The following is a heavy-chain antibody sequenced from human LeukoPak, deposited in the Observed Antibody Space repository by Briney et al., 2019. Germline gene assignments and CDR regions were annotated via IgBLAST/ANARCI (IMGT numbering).Heavy chain of an antibody. CDR3: AREIAAAGSRDAFDI. CDR1: GGSVSSGSYY. D-gene: IGHD6-13*01. CDR2: FYYSGST. Sequence: SETLSLTCTVSGGSVSSGSYYWSWIRQPPGKGLEWIGYFYYSGSTNYNPSLKSRVTISVDTSKNQFSLKLSSVTAADTAVYYCAREIAAAGSRDAFDIWGQGTMVTVSS. J-gene: IGHJ3*02. V-gene: IGHV4-61*01.